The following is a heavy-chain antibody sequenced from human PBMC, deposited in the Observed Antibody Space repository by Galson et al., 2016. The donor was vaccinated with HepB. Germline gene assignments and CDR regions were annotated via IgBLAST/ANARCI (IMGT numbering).Heavy chain of an antibody. D-gene: IGHD3-16*01. CDR1: GLTFSKYA. V-gene: IGHV3-30-3*02. Sequence: SLRLSCAMSGLTFSKYAMQWVRQAPGKGPEWVAVISDYGTNINYADSVKGRFTISRDNSDETLFLQMHSLKTEDTATYYCSTWGFTLGIDHWGRGIQVTVSS. CDR3: STWGFTLGIDH. J-gene: IGHJ4*02. CDR2: ISDYGTNI.